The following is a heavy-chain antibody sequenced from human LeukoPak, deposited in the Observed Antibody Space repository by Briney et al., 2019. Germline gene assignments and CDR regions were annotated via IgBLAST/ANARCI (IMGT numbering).Heavy chain of an antibody. CDR3: ARGATISETGYFDF. D-gene: IGHD1-1*01. CDR2: IDHRGDT. Sequence: WIRQSPGKGLEWIAEIDHRGDTNYNPSVKSRVTISVDTSKNQFSLKVRSLSAADTAVYYCARGATISETGYFDFWGQGTLVTVSS. V-gene: IGHV4-34*01. J-gene: IGHJ4*03.